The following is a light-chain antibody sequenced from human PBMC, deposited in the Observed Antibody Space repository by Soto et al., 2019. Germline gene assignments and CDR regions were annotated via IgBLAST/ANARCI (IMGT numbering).Light chain of an antibody. CDR1: NIGIYS. CDR3: QVWDNNGGHNYV. CDR2: DGS. Sequence: SYELTQPPSVSVAPGQTARITCGGNNIGIYSVHWYQQWPGQAPVLVVYDGSDRPSGIPERFSGSNSGNTATLTIGRVEAADEADYYCQVWDNNGGHNYVFGTGTKVTVL. J-gene: IGLJ1*01. V-gene: IGLV3-21*02.